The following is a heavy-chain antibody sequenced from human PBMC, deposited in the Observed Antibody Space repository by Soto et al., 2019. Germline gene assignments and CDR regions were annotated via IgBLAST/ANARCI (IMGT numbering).Heavy chain of an antibody. CDR1: GFSFSGYG. CDR3: AKDPYSSSSTVDY. CDR2: ISYDGSKK. J-gene: IGHJ4*02. Sequence: QVQLVESGGGVVQPGRSLRLSCAASGFSFSGYGMHSVRQAPGKGLEWVAVISYDGSKKYYADSVKGRFTISRDNSKNTLYLQMNSLRAEDTAVYYCAKDPYSSSSTVDYWGQGTLVTVSS. D-gene: IGHD6-6*01. V-gene: IGHV3-30*18.